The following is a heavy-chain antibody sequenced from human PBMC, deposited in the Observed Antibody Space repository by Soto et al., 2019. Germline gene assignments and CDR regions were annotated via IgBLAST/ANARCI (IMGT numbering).Heavy chain of an antibody. V-gene: IGHV1-18*01. Sequence: ALVKVSRKTFVYTLSQYGITWVRPAPGQPLKWLGWTNLYSDGTNGAQKYQGRVSMTTDTSTATAYMELSIQRSDDTAVYYCARVVPGAEAWFGPWGQGTLVTVSS. CDR1: VYTLSQYG. CDR2: TNLYSDGT. CDR3: ARVVPGAEAWFGP. D-gene: IGHD2-2*01. J-gene: IGHJ5*02.